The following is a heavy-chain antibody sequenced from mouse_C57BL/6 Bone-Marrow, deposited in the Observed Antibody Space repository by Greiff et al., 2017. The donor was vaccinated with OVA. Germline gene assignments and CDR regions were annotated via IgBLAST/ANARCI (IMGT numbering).Heavy chain of an antibody. Sequence: EASGVDFSRYWMSWVRRAPGKGLEWIGEINPDSSTINYAPSLKDKFIISRDNAKNTLYLQMSKVRSEDTALYYCARRGYYGSSYYYFDYWGQGTTLTVSS. J-gene: IGHJ2*01. CDR3: ARRGYYGSSYYYFDY. V-gene: IGHV4-1*01. D-gene: IGHD1-1*01. CDR2: INPDSSTI. CDR1: GVDFSRYW.